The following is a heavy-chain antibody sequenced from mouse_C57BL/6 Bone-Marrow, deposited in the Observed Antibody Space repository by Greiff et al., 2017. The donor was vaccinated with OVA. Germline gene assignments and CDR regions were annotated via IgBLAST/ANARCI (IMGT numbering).Heavy chain of an antibody. J-gene: IGHJ4*01. CDR3: ARHEAPLYDYDGYYAMDY. D-gene: IGHD2-4*01. V-gene: IGHV1-62-2*01. CDR2: FYPGSGSI. Sequence: QVQLQQSGAELVKPGASVKLSCKASGYTFTEYTIHWVKQRSGQGLEWTGWFYPGSGSIKYNEKFKDKATLTADKSSSTVYMELSRLTSEDSAVYFCARHEAPLYDYDGYYAMDYWGQGTSVTVSS. CDR1: GYTFTEYT.